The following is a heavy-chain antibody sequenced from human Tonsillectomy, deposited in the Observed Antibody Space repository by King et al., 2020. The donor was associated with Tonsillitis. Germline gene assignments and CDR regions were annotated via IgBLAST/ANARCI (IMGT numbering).Heavy chain of an antibody. J-gene: IGHJ3*02. CDR2: IRASVYGGTT. CDR1: GFTFGDHA. V-gene: IGHV3-49*04. CDR3: ARGGGGDPFDI. D-gene: IGHD3-16*01. Sequence: VQLVESGGGLVQPGRSLRLSCTASGFTFGDHAMGWVRQAPGKGLEWVGFIRASVYGGTTEYAAFVKGRCSISRDDSKSITYLQMNSLKTEDTAVFYCARGGGGDPFDIWGQGTMVTVSS.